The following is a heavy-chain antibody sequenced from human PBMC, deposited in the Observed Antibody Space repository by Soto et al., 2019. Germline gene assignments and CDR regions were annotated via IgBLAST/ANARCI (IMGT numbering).Heavy chain of an antibody. CDR3: ARASVVVVAAIRKYYYYYMDV. CDR2: ISSSSGTI. V-gene: IGHV3-48*01. CDR1: GFSFSSYS. D-gene: IGHD2-15*01. J-gene: IGHJ6*03. Sequence: GGSLRLSCAASGFSFSSYSMNWVRQAPGKGLEWVSYISSSSGTIYYADSVKGRFTISRDNAKNSLSLQMNNLRAEDTAVYYCARASVVVVAAIRKYYYYYMDVWGKGTTVTVSS.